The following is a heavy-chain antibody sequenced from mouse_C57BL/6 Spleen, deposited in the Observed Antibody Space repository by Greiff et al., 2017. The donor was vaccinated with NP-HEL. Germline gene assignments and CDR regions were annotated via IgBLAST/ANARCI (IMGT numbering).Heavy chain of an antibody. CDR1: GYTFTEST. Sequence: VQLQQSGAELVKPGASVKLSCKASGYTFTESTINWVKQRSGKGLEWIGWFYPGSGSIKYNEKFKGKATLTADKSSSTAYMELSRLTSEDSAVFDSAIYEWWSYIYIDVWGTGTSVTVSS. D-gene: IGHD1-1*02. CDR2: FYPGSGSI. J-gene: IGHJ1*03. V-gene: IGHV1-62-2*01. CDR3: AIYEWWSYIYIDV.